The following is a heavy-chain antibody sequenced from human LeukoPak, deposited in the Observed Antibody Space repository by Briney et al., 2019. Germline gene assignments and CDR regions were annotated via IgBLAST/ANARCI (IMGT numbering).Heavy chain of an antibody. D-gene: IGHD3-22*01. V-gene: IGHV4-34*01. Sequence: SGTLSLTCAVYGGSFSGYHLNWIRQSSGKGLEWIGDINPRGSTYYKPSHKSRLTISVDTSKNQFSLKLRSVTAADTAVYYCARGRHDITMIVVVMTSVSYYLDVWGKGTTVTVS. CDR1: GGSFSGYH. CDR3: ARGRHDITMIVVVMTSVSYYLDV. CDR2: INPRGST. J-gene: IGHJ6*03.